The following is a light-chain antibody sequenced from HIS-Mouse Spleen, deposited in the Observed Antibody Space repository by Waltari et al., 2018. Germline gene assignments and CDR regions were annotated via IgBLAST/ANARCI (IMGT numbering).Light chain of an antibody. Sequence: DIQMTQSPSSVSASVVDRVTITCRASQGTSSWLAWYQQKPGKAPKLLIYAASSLQSGVASRFSGSGSGTDFTLTISSMQPEDFATYYCQQANSFPSFTLFTVGPGTKVDIK. CDR1: QGTSSW. CDR3: QQANSFPSFTLFT. CDR2: AAS. J-gene: IGKJ3*01. V-gene: IGKV1-12*02.